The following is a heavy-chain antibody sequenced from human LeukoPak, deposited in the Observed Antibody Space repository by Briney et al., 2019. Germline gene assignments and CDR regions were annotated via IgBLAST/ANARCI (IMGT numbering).Heavy chain of an antibody. D-gene: IGHD6-13*01. CDR3: AKVRRSSSWYYFDY. CDR1: GSTVSSNY. V-gene: IGHV3-53*01. Sequence: GGSLRLSCAASGSTVSSNYMSWVRQAPGKGLEWVSVIYSGGSTYYADSVKGRFTISRDNSKNTLYLQMNSLRAEDTAVYYCAKVRRSSSWYYFDYWGQGTLVTVSS. CDR2: IYSGGST. J-gene: IGHJ4*02.